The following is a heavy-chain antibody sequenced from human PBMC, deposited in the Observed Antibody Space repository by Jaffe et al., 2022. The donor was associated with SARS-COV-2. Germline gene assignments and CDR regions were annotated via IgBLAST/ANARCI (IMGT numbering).Heavy chain of an antibody. Sequence: QVQLVESGGGLVKPGGSLRLSCAASGFTFSDYYMSWIRQAPGQGLEWLSYISTGSSYTNYADSVRGRFTISRDNAKNSLYLHMDSLRVEDTALYFCARDSRTTSSGSGMDVWGQGTTVIVSS. V-gene: IGHV3-11*06. CDR3: ARDSRTTSSGSGMDV. J-gene: IGHJ6*01. D-gene: IGHD6-6*01. CDR1: GFTFSDYY. CDR2: ISTGSSYT.